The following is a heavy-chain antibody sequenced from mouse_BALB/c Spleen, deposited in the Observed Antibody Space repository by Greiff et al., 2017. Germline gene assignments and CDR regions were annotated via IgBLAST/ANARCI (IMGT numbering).Heavy chain of an antibody. V-gene: IGHV2-9*02. CDR1: GFSLTSYG. J-gene: IGHJ3*01. CDR2: IWAGGST. CDR3: ARDRATDKGIAY. Sequence: VKLMESGPGLVAPSQSLSITCTVSGFSLTSYGVHWVRQPPGKGLEWLGVIWAGGSTNYYSALMSRLSISKDNSKSQVFLKMNSLQTDDTAMYYCARDRATDKGIAYWGQGTLVTVSA. D-gene: IGHD3-1*01.